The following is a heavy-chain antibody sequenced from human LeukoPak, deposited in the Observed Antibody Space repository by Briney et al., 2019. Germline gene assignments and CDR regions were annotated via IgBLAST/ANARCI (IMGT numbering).Heavy chain of an antibody. J-gene: IGHJ6*03. Sequence: SETLSLTCAVYGGSFSGYYWSWIRQPPGKGLEWIGEINHSGSTNYNPSLKSRVTISVDTSKNQFSLKLSSVTAADTAVYYCARGKYYYDSSGYFRSSRYYYMDVWGKGTTVTVSS. CDR2: INHSGST. V-gene: IGHV4-34*01. CDR3: ARGKYYYDSSGYFRSSRYYYMDV. D-gene: IGHD3-22*01. CDR1: GGSFSGYY.